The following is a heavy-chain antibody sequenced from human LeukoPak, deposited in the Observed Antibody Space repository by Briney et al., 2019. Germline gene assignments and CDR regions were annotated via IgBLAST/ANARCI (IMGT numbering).Heavy chain of an antibody. CDR1: GYTLTELS. CDR2: FDPEDGET. Sequence: ASVKVSCKVSGYTLTELSMHWVRQAPGKGLEWMGGFDPEDGETIYAQKFQGRVTMTEDTSTDTAYMELSSLRSEDTAVYYCATGVAVAGPADYWGQGTLVTDSS. J-gene: IGHJ4*02. V-gene: IGHV1-24*01. D-gene: IGHD6-19*01. CDR3: ATGVAVAGPADY.